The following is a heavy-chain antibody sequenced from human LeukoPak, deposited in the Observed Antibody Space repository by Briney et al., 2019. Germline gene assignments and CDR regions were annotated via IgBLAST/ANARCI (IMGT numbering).Heavy chain of an antibody. D-gene: IGHD3-22*01. CDR2: FDPEDGET. J-gene: IGHJ4*02. V-gene: IGHV1-24*01. Sequence: ASVKVSCKVSGYTLTELSMHWVRQAPGKGLERMGGFDPEDGETIYAQKFQGRVTMTEDTSTDTAYMELSSLRSEDTAVYYCAAVVITTFNFDYWGQGTLVTVSS. CDR3: AAVVITTFNFDY. CDR1: GYTLTELS.